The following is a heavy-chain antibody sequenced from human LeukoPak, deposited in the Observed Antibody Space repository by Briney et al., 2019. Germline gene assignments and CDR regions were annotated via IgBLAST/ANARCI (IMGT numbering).Heavy chain of an antibody. CDR1: GFTFSSHA. J-gene: IGHJ4*02. D-gene: IGHD3-3*01. CDR2: IGGLGSST. V-gene: IGHV3-23*01. CDR3: ARDPGVVAFHYFDF. Sequence: GGSLRLSCAASGFTFSSHAMAWVRQAPGKGLEWISAIGGLGSSTYYGDSVKGRFTISRDNSKNTVYLQMDSLRFEDTAVYYCARDPGVVAFHYFDFWGRGTLITVSS.